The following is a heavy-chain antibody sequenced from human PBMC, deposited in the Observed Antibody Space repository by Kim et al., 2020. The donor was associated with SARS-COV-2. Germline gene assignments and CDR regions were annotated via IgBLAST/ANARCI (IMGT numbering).Heavy chain of an antibody. Sequence: YRPSFQGQVTISADNSINTAYLQWSSLKASDSAMYFCARHHTSSSYYFDYWGQGTLVTVSS. V-gene: IGHV5-51*01. CDR3: ARHHTSSSYYFDY. J-gene: IGHJ4*02. D-gene: IGHD6-6*01.